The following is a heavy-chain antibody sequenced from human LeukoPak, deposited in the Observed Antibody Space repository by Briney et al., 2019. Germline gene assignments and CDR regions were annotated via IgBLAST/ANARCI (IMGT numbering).Heavy chain of an antibody. CDR1: GFTFSSYG. CDR3: ARGGYCSGGSCYFDY. Sequence: PGRSLRLSCAASGFTFSSYGMHWVRQAPGKGLEWVAVIWYDGSNKYYADSVKGRFTISRDNSKNTLYLQMNSLRAEDTAVYYCARGGYCSGGSCYFDYWGQGTLVTVSS. V-gene: IGHV3-33*01. CDR2: IWYDGSNK. J-gene: IGHJ4*02. D-gene: IGHD2-15*01.